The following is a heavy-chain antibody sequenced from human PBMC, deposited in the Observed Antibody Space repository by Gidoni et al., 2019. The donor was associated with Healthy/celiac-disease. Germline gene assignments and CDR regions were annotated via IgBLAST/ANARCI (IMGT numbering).Heavy chain of an antibody. Sequence: EVQLVESGGGLVQPGGSLKLPRQASGFTFSCSAMHWVRQASGKGLEWVGRIRSKANSYATAYAASVKGRFTISRDDSKNTAYLQMTSLKTEDTAVYYCTRRGGWPAVDYWGQGTLVTVSS. D-gene: IGHD6-19*01. CDR3: TRRGGWPAVDY. CDR2: IRSKANSYAT. J-gene: IGHJ4*02. V-gene: IGHV3-73*02. CDR1: GFTFSCSA.